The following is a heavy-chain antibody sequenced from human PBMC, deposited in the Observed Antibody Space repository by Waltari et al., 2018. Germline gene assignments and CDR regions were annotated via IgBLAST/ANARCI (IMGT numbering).Heavy chain of an antibody. V-gene: IGHV4-59*01. D-gene: IGHD2-15*01. CDR2: ISENGSA. CDR3: ARLTREAGGSAWSYWYFDL. Sequence: QVLLQASGPGLVKPSETLSLTCTVSGASISIDHWSWIRQPPGKGLEWIGSISENGSANYNPSRRSRVTMSLDASKSHFSLKLNSVTDADTATYLCARLTREAGGSAWSYWYFDLWGRGTLITVSS. J-gene: IGHJ2*01. CDR1: GASISIDH.